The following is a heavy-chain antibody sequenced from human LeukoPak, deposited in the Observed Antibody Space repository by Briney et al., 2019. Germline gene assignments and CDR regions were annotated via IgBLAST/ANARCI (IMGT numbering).Heavy chain of an antibody. J-gene: IGHJ4*02. CDR2: IKQDGNKK. V-gene: IGHV3-7*01. D-gene: IGHD1-14*01. CDR1: GFNFSSYW. Sequence: GGSLRLSCAASGFNFSSYWMSWVRQAPGKGLEWMANIKQDGNKKYYVDSVKGRFTISRDNAKNSLYLHINSLRAEDTAVYYCVKDNPLDYWGQGTLVIVSS. CDR3: VKDNPLDY.